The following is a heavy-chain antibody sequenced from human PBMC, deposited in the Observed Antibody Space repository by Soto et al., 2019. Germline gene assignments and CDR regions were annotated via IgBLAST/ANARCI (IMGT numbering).Heavy chain of an antibody. CDR2: IIPIFGTA. J-gene: IGHJ4*02. CDR3: ARQHHRITIFGVALDY. Sequence: SVKLSCKASGGPLISYAIIWVRQAPGQGLEWMGGIIPIFGTANYAQKFQGRVTITADESTSTAYMELSSLRSEDTAVYYCARQHHRITIFGVALDYWGQGTLVTV. D-gene: IGHD3-3*01. CDR1: GGPLISYA. V-gene: IGHV1-69*01.